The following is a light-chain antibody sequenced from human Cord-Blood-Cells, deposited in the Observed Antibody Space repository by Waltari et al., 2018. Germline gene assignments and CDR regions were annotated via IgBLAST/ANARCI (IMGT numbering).Light chain of an antibody. J-gene: IGKJ1*01. CDR1: QSISSY. CDR3: QQSYSTPWT. CDR2: AAY. V-gene: IGKV1-39*01. Sequence: DIQMTQSPSSLSASVGDRVTITCRASQSISSYLNWYQQKPGKAPKLLIYAAYSLQSGVPSRFSGRGSGTDFTLTISSLQPEDFATYYCQQSYSTPWTFGQGP.